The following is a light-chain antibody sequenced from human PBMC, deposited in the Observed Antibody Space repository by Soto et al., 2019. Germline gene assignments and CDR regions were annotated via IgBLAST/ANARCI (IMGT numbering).Light chain of an antibody. J-gene: IGKJ1*01. CDR2: AAS. CDR3: LQLNTSPWT. V-gene: IGKV1-17*01. CDR1: QVITND. Sequence: IQMTQSPSSLSASVGDRLSITCRASQVITNDLGWYQQKPGKAPKRLIYAASPLQSGVPSRFSGSGSGTEFTLTISSLQTEDVATYYCLQLNTSPWTFGQGTKVEIK.